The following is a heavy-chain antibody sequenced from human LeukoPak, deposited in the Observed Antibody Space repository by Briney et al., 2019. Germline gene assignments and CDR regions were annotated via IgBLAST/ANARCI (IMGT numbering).Heavy chain of an antibody. CDR3: ARDQVSVAGTGIDY. Sequence: GGSPRLSCAASGFTFSSYSMNWVRQAPGKGLEWVSSISSSSSYIYYADSVKGRFTISRDNAKNSLYLQMNSLRAEDTAVYYCARDQVSVAGTGIDYWGQGTLVTVSS. V-gene: IGHV3-21*01. CDR1: GFTFSSYS. D-gene: IGHD6-19*01. CDR2: ISSSSSYI. J-gene: IGHJ4*02.